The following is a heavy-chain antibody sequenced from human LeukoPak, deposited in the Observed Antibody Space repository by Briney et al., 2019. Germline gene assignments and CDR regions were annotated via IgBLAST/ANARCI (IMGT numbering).Heavy chain of an antibody. V-gene: IGHV4-59*12. J-gene: IGHJ3*02. CDR2: IYYSGST. Sequence: SETLSLTCTVSGGSISSYYWSWIRQPPGKGLEWIGYIYYSGSTNYNPSLKSRVTMSVDTSKNQFSLKLSSVTAADTAVYYCARVGSSYSGGAFDIWGQGTMVTVSS. D-gene: IGHD2-15*01. CDR3: ARVGSSYSGGAFDI. CDR1: GGSISSYY.